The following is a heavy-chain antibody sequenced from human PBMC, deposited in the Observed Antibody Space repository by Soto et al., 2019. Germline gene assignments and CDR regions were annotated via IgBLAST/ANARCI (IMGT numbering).Heavy chain of an antibody. J-gene: IGHJ3*02. CDR3: VRDLIDSSSWLDAFDI. CDR2: ISSSSSII. D-gene: IGHD6-13*01. V-gene: IGHV3-48*02. CDR1: GFTCSSYS. Sequence: EVQLVESGGGLVQPGGSLRLSCAASGFTCSSYSMNWVRQAPGKGLEWVSYISSSSSIIYYADSVKGRFTISRDNAKNSLYLQMNSLRDEDTAVYYCVRDLIDSSSWLDAFDIWGQGTMVTVSS.